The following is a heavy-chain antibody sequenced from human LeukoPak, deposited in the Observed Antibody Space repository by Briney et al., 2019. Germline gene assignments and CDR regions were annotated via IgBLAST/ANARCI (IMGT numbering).Heavy chain of an antibody. D-gene: IGHD2-2*01. Sequence: GASVKVSCKASGYTFTNYGITWVRQAPGQGLEWMGGITPYNGHTNYAQKIQGRVTMTTDTSTNTAYMDLRSLRSDDTAVYYCARVWGYCGSTNCYQSFDYWGQGTLVTVSS. CDR3: ARVWGYCGSTNCYQSFDY. V-gene: IGHV1-18*01. CDR1: GYTFTNYG. J-gene: IGHJ4*02. CDR2: ITPYNGHT.